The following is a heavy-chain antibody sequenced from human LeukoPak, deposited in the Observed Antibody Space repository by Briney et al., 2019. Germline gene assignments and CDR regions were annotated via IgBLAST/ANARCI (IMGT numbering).Heavy chain of an antibody. V-gene: IGHV1-46*01. Sequence: ASVKVSCKASGYTFTSYYMHWVRQAPGQGLEWMGIINPSGGSTSYAQKFQGRVTMTRDTSTSTVYMELSSLRSEDAAVYYCARAGGSFYYGMDVWGQGTTVTVSS. J-gene: IGHJ6*02. CDR2: INPSGGST. D-gene: IGHD3-10*01. CDR3: ARAGGSFYYGMDV. CDR1: GYTFTSYY.